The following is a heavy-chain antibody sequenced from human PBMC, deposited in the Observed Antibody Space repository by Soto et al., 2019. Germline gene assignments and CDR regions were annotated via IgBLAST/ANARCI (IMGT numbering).Heavy chain of an antibody. V-gene: IGHV1-8*01. D-gene: IGHD4-17*01. CDR2: MNPNSGNT. CDR1: GYTFTSYD. Sequence: GASVKVSCKASGYTFTSYDINWVRQATGQGLEWMGWMNPNSGNTGYAQKFQGRVTMTRNTSISTAYMELSSLRSEDTAVNYCARGKAVTTLYYYGMDVWGQGTTVTVSS. CDR3: ARGKAVTTLYYYGMDV. J-gene: IGHJ6*02.